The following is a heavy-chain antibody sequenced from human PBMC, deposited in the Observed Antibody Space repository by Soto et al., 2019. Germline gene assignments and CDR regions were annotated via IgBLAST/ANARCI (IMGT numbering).Heavy chain of an antibody. J-gene: IGHJ3*02. D-gene: IGHD2-2*01. CDR1: GDSVSSNSAA. V-gene: IGHV6-1*01. CDR2: TYYRSKWYN. CDR3: ARDHGSTADAFDI. Sequence: QVQLQQSGPGLVKPSQTLSLTCAISGDSVSSNSAAWNCIRQSPSRGLEWLGRTYYRSKWYNDYEVSVKSRTTINPDTSKNQFSLQLNSVTTEDTAVYYCARDHGSTADAFDIWGQGTMVTVSS.